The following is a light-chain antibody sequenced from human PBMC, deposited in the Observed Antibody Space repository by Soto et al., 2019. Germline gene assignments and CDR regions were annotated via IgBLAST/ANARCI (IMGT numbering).Light chain of an antibody. CDR1: QSVSSN. CDR2: GAS. CDR3: QQYNNWPWT. Sequence: EIVMTQSPATLSVSPGERATLSCRASQSVSSNLAWYQQKPGQAPRLLIYGASTRATGIPARFSGSGSGTEFTLIISSLQSEDCAVYYCQQYNNWPWTVGQGTKVEIK. V-gene: IGKV3-15*01. J-gene: IGKJ1*01.